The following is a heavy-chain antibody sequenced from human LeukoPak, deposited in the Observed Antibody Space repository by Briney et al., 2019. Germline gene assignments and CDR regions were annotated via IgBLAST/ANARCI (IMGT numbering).Heavy chain of an antibody. D-gene: IGHD3-10*01. J-gene: IGHJ4*02. CDR1: GGSISSYY. Sequence: SETLSLTCTVSGGSISSYYWSWIRQPAGKGLEWIGRIYTSGSTNYNPSLKSRVTMSVDTSKNQFSLKLSSVTAADTAVYYCARVRRDYYGSGSYYVDWGQGTLVTVSS. CDR2: IYTSGST. CDR3: ARVRRDYYGSGSYYVD. V-gene: IGHV4-4*07.